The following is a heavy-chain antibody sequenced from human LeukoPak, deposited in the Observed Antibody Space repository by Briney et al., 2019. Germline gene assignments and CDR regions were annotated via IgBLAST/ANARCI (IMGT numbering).Heavy chain of an antibody. CDR3: ARSSGYCSSTSRYYYYYGMDV. D-gene: IGHD2-2*01. CDR2: IYPGDSDT. J-gene: IGHJ6*02. Sequence: GESLKISCKGSGYSFTSYWIGWVRQMPGKGLEWMGIIYPGDSDTRYGPSFQGQVTISADKSISTAYLQWSSLKASDTAMYYCARSSGYCSSTSRYYYYYGMDVWGQGTTVTVSS. CDR1: GYSFTSYW. V-gene: IGHV5-51*01.